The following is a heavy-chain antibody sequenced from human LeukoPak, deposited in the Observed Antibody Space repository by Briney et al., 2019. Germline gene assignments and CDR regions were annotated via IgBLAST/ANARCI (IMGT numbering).Heavy chain of an antibody. CDR2: INPNSGGT. D-gene: IGHD3-22*01. Sequence: ASVKVSCKASGYTFTGYYMHWVRQAPRQGLEWMGWINPNSGGTNYAQKFQGRVTMTTDTSTSTAYMELRSLRSDDTAVYYCAREVPYDSSRYYQPFDYWGQGTLVTVSS. V-gene: IGHV1-2*02. CDR1: GYTFTGYY. CDR3: AREVPYDSSRYYQPFDY. J-gene: IGHJ4*02.